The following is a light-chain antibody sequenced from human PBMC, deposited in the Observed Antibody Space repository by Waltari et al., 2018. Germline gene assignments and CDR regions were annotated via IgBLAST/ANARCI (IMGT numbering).Light chain of an antibody. J-gene: IGKJ1*01. CDR1: ESLSSSY. Sequence: EIVLTQSPATLSLSPGERATLSCRASESLSSSYLAWYQQKPGQAPRLLMYRTSSRATGIPDRFSGSGSGTDFTLTISRLEPEDFAVYYCQQHGSTPWTFGQGTKVDIK. V-gene: IGKV3-20*01. CDR3: QQHGSTPWT. CDR2: RTS.